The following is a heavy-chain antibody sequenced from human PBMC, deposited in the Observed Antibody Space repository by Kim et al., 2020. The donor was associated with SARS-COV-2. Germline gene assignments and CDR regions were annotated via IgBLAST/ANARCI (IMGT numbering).Heavy chain of an antibody. J-gene: IGHJ4*02. CDR1: GFTFSSYG. D-gene: IGHD7-27*01. CDR3: ARDDSNWGLNYFDY. CDR2: IWYDGSNK. V-gene: IGHV3-33*01. Sequence: GGSLRLSCAASGFTFSSYGMHWVRQAPGKGLEWVAVIWYDGSNKYYADSVKGRFTISRDNSKNTLYLQMNSLRAEDTAVYYCARDDSNWGLNYFDYWSQGTLVTVSS.